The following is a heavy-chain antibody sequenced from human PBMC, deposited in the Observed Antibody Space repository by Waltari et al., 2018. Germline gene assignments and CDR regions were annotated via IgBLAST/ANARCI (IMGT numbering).Heavy chain of an antibody. V-gene: IGHV3-23*01. J-gene: IGHJ3*01. CDR1: GFMFSNSA. Sequence: EVQLLESGGGLVQPGGALRLSCVAPGFMFSNSAMTWVRQAPGKGLEWVSSVSVSGRRTYYADSVKGRFTISRDNSKNTLYLQVDSLRAQDTAVYYCGRDPNGDYVGAFDFWGQGTMVTVSS. D-gene: IGHD4-17*01. CDR3: GRDPNGDYVGAFDF. CDR2: VSVSGRRT.